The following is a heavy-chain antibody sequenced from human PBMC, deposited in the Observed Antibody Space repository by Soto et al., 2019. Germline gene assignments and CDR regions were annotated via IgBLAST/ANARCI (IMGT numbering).Heavy chain of an antibody. V-gene: IGHV4-34*01. Sequence: PSETLSLTCAVYGGSFSGYYWSWIRQPPGKGLEWIGEINHSGSTNYNPSLKSRVTIPVDTSKNQFSLKLSSVTAADTAVYYCARAQIWGIAARLLFNYWGQGTLVTVSS. CDR1: GGSFSGYY. J-gene: IGHJ4*02. CDR2: INHSGST. CDR3: ARAQIWGIAARLLFNY. D-gene: IGHD6-6*01.